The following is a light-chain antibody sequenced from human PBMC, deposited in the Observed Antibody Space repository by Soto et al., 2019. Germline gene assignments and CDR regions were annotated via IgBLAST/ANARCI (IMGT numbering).Light chain of an antibody. V-gene: IGKV3-20*01. CDR3: QQYVGSPFT. J-gene: IGKJ3*01. Sequence: EIVLTQSPGTLSLSPGERATLSCRASQSVNSNLAWYQQRPGQAPRLLIYGASTRAAGIPDRFSGSGSGSYFTLTISRLVPEDFAVYYCQQYVGSPFTFGPGTKVHIK. CDR2: GAS. CDR1: QSVNSN.